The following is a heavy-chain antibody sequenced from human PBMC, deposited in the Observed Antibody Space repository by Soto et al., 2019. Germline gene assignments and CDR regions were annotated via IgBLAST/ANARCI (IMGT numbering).Heavy chain of an antibody. D-gene: IGHD1-26*01. J-gene: IGHJ4*02. CDR3: ARRSPGVVGIYYFDS. Sequence: PSETLSLTCTVSGGSISSYYWSWIRQPPGKGLEWIGYISFTGSTNYNPSLKSRVTISVDTSKNQFSLTLSSVTAADTAVYFCARRSPGVVGIYYFDSWGQGTLVTVSS. V-gene: IGHV4-59*08. CDR2: ISFTGST. CDR1: GGSISSYY.